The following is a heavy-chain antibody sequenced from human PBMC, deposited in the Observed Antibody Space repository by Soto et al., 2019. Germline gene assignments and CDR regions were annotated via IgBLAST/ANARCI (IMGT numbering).Heavy chain of an antibody. CDR3: ARSNSGSYYPGAFDT. Sequence: GGSLRLSCAASGFTFSSYWMHWVRQAPGKGLVWVSRINSDGSSTSYADSVKGRFTISRDNAKNTLYLQMNSLRAEDTAVYYCARSNSGSYYPGAFDTWGQGTMVTVSS. CDR2: INSDGSST. V-gene: IGHV3-74*01. J-gene: IGHJ3*02. CDR1: GFTFSSYW. D-gene: IGHD1-26*01.